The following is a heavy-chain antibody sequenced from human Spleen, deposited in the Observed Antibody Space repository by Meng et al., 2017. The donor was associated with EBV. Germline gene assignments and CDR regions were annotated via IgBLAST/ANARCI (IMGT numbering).Heavy chain of an antibody. Sequence: QVPPVQSGTGGKKPGASVKVSCKASGYTFTSHDFNWVRQAPGQGLEWMGWMSPISGNTGYAQKFQGRVTMTRNSSITTAYMELRNLRSDDTAVYYCARVGAVSGPLLPFDYWGQGTLVTVSS. D-gene: IGHD6-19*01. CDR2: MSPISGNT. CDR3: ARVGAVSGPLLPFDY. CDR1: GYTFTSHD. J-gene: IGHJ4*02. V-gene: IGHV1-8*01.